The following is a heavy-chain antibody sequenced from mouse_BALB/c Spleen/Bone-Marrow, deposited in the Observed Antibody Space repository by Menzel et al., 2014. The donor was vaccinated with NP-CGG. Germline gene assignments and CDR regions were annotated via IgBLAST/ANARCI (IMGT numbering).Heavy chain of an antibody. CDR1: GYAFSSYW. CDR3: ARYYRNDYFALDY. V-gene: IGHV1-80*01. Sequence: QVQLKESGAELVRPGSSVRISCKASGYAFSSYWMNWVKQRPGQGLEWIGQIYPGDGDTNYIGKFKSKATLTADKSSSTAYMQLSSLTSEDSAVYFCARYYRNDYFALDYWGQGTSVTVSS. J-gene: IGHJ4*01. CDR2: IYPGDGDT. D-gene: IGHD2-14*01.